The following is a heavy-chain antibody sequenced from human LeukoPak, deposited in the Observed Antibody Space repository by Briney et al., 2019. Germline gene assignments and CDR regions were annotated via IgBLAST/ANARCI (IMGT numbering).Heavy chain of an antibody. D-gene: IGHD6-6*01. CDR2: FYYTGST. J-gene: IGHJ4*02. CDR3: ARGSSSQKFDY. CDR1: GGSISSNGYY. V-gene: IGHV4-39*07. Sequence: SETLSLTCTVSGGSISSNGYYWGWIRQPPGKGLEWIGSFYYTGSTFYSPSLKSRVTISVDTSKNQFSLKLSSVTAADTAVYFCARGSSSQKFDYWGQGTLVTVSS.